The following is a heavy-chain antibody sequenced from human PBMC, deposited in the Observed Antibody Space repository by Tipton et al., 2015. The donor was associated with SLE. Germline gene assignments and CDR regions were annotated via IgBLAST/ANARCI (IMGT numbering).Heavy chain of an antibody. CDR2: ISSSGSTI. V-gene: IGHV3-48*03. CDR3: ARAGNPNWNYYYGMDV. D-gene: IGHD1-20*01. CDR1: GFTFSSYE. Sequence: SLRLSCAASGFTFSSYEMNWVRQAPGKGLEWVSYISSSGSTIHYADSVKGRFTISRDNAKNSLYLQMNSPRAEDTAVYYCARAGNPNWNYYYGMDVWGQGTTVTVSS. J-gene: IGHJ6*02.